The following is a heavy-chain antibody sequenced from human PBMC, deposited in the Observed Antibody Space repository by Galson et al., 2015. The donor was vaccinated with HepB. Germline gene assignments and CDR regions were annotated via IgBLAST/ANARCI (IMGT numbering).Heavy chain of an antibody. CDR1: GFTFSDYA. V-gene: IGHV3-23*01. CDR2: ISGSAYST. CDR3: AKSDFGESLYSFDF. J-gene: IGHJ4*02. D-gene: IGHD3-10*01. Sequence: SLRLSCAASGFTFSDYAMTWVRQAPGKGLEWVSGISGSAYSTYYADSVKGRFTISRDNSKNTLYLQLNSLRAEDTAVYYCAKSDFGESLYSFDFWGQGSPVTVSA.